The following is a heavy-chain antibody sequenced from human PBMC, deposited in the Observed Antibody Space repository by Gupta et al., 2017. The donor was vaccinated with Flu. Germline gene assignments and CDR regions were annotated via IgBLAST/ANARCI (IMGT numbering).Heavy chain of an antibody. CDR3: ATVTSGC. D-gene: IGHD4-17*01. V-gene: IGHV3-74*03. Sequence: ASGFTFSSSYLQWVRQAPGKGLVWVSRINPDGSSTTYAESVKDRFTISRDNAKNTLYLQMNSLGDDDTAVYYCATVTSGCWGQGTLVTVSS. CDR2: INPDGSST. J-gene: IGHJ4*02. CDR1: GFTFSSSY.